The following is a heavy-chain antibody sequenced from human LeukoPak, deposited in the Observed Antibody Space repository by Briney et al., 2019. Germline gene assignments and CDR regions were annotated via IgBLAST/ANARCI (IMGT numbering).Heavy chain of an antibody. J-gene: IGHJ6*04. CDR3: ARGYYYGLDV. Sequence: GGSLRLSCAASGFTFSSYGMTWVRQAPGKGLEWVSYISSSSSTIYYADSVKGRFTISRDNDENSLYLQMNSLRAEDTAVYYCARGYYYGLDVWGKGTTVIVSS. V-gene: IGHV3-48*04. CDR2: ISSSSSTI. D-gene: IGHD1-14*01. CDR1: GFTFSSYG.